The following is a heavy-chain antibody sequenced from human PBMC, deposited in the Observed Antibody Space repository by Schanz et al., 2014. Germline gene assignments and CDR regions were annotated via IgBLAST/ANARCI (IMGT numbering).Heavy chain of an antibody. Sequence: QIQLVQSGAEVKNPGASLKVSCKASGYTFTSYGISWVRQAPGQGPEWMGWISDYNADTKYAQKVQGRVTMTTDTSTSTAYMELRSLRSDDTAVYYCAGATYSSSWYGGSEYFQHWGQGTLVTVSS. CDR3: AGATYSSSWYGGSEYFQH. CDR2: ISDYNADT. CDR1: GYTFTSYG. J-gene: IGHJ1*01. D-gene: IGHD6-13*01. V-gene: IGHV1-18*04.